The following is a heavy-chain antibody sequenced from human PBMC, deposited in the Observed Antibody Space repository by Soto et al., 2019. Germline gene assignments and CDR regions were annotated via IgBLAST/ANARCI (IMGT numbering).Heavy chain of an antibody. V-gene: IGHV3-23*01. Sequence: EVQLLESGGGLVQPEGFLRLSCAASEFTFSSYAMNWVRQAPGKGLEWVSSISGSGVTTYYPDSVKGRFTISRDNSKNTLFLQMSGLRAEDTAVYYCAKGPHSGYNSPFFDSWGQGSLGIVSS. J-gene: IGHJ4*02. CDR1: EFTFSSYA. D-gene: IGHD1-1*01. CDR3: AKGPHSGYNSPFFDS. CDR2: ISGSGVTT.